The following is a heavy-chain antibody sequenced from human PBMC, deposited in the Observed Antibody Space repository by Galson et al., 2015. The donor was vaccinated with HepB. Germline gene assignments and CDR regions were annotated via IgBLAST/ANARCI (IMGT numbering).Heavy chain of an antibody. CDR1: GGTFSNYA. Sequence: SVKVSCKASGGTFSNYAMNWVRQAPGQGLEWMGGIIPILNKPNYAQKFQGRVTITADKSRTTAYLELSSLKSEDTAVYFCARGPFSTIAARPSWFDPWGQGTLVTVSS. CDR3: ARGPFSTIAARPSWFDP. CDR2: IIPILNKP. D-gene: IGHD6-6*01. V-gene: IGHV1-69*10. J-gene: IGHJ5*02.